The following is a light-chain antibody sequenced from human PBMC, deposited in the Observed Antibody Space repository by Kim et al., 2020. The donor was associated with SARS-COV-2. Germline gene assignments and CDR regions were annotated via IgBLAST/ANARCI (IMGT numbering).Light chain of an antibody. J-gene: IGLJ3*02. V-gene: IGLV1-36*01. Sequence: SPRVTISCSGNSSHIGTKPGYWYQHLPGKAPKLVMYYNDLRPSRLSYRFSGSKSVPSASLAISGLQSEDEADYYCATWDVSLNTWVFGGGTQLTVL. CDR2: YND. CDR3: ATWDVSLNTWV. CDR1: SSHIGTKP.